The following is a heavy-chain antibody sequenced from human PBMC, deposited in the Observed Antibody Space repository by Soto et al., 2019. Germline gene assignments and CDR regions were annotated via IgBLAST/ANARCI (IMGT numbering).Heavy chain of an antibody. V-gene: IGHV2-5*01. Sequence: QITLKESGPTLVKPTQTLTLTCTCSGFSVKTSGVGVGCIRQPPGKTLEWLPLIYWNDFKRYPPSLESRLTITKDTSKNQVVLSVTNVDPADTATYYCAHSRGYNGYEGPTLYAMDVWGQGTTVTVSS. CDR3: AHSRGYNGYEGPTLYAMDV. D-gene: IGHD5-12*01. CDR1: GFSVKTSGVG. CDR2: IYWNDFK. J-gene: IGHJ6*02.